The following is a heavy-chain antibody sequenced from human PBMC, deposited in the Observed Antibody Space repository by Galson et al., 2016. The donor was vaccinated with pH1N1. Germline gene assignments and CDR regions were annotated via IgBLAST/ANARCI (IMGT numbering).Heavy chain of an antibody. CDR2: INHSGST. D-gene: IGHD5-24*01. V-gene: IGHV4-34*01. CDR1: GYSFSGYY. Sequence: ETLSLTCAVSGYSFSGYYWSWLRQPPGKGLEWIGEINHSGSTNYNPSLKSRVTISVDTSENQFSLKLYSVTAADTAVYYCARERGGYNLRERQYYYSYMDVWGKGTTVTVSS. J-gene: IGHJ6*03. CDR3: ARERGGYNLRERQYYYSYMDV.